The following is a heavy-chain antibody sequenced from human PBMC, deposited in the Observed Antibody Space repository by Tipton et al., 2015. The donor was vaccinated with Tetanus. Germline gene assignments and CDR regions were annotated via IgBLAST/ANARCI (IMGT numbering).Heavy chain of an antibody. CDR1: GASVSRSSHY. V-gene: IGHV4-61*05. J-gene: IGHJ5*02. CDR3: ARGTWLYTSTYHRHWLDP. Sequence: TLSLTCSVSGASVSRSSHYWTWIRQPPGKEPEWVGYVYHNGNTNYHPSLKGRLTISIDKSKNQFSLTLTSVNAADTAVYYCARGTWLYTSTYHRHWLDPWGQGTLVTVSS. CDR2: VYHNGNT. D-gene: IGHD6-13*01.